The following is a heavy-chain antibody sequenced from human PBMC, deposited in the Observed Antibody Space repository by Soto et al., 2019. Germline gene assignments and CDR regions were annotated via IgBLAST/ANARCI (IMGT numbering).Heavy chain of an antibody. CDR3: AKDGAWELLPAFGMYV. J-gene: IGHJ6*01. V-gene: IGHV3-30*18. CDR2: LSFDGITK. Sequence: QVQLVESGGGVVQPGRSLRLSCAASGFSFSSYGMHWVRQAPGKGLEWVAGLSFDGITKHYADSVKGQFTISRDNSKNTMYLHMNSLSPEDTAIYYCAKDGAWELLPAFGMYVWGQGTTVTVSS. D-gene: IGHD3-10*01. CDR1: GFSFSSYG.